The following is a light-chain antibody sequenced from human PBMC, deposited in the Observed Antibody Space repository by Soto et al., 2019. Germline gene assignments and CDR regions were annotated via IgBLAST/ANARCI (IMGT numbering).Light chain of an antibody. Sequence: EVVMTQSPATLSVSPGEGATLSCRASQSVGSNLAWYQQKPGQAPRLLIYGASTRATGILDRFSGSGSGTEFTLTISSLQSEDLAAYYCQQYNSWPLTFGGGTKVEIK. J-gene: IGKJ4*01. V-gene: IGKV3-15*01. CDR3: QQYNSWPLT. CDR2: GAS. CDR1: QSVGSN.